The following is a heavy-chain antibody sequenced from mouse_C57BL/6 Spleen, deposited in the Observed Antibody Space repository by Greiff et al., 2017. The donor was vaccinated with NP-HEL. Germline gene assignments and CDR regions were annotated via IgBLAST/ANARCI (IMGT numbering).Heavy chain of an antibody. V-gene: IGHV3-6*01. Sequence: EVHLVESGPGLVKPSQSLSLTCSVTGYSITSGYYWNWIRQFPGNKLEWMGYISYDGSNNYNPSLKNRISITRDTSKNQFFLKLNSVTTEDTATYYCAREEGLRPAPFAYWGQGTLVTVSA. J-gene: IGHJ3*01. CDR2: ISYDGSN. D-gene: IGHD2-4*01. CDR3: AREEGLRPAPFAY. CDR1: GYSITSGYY.